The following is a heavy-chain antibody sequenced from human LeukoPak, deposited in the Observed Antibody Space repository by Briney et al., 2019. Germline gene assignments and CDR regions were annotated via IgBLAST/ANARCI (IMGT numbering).Heavy chain of an antibody. J-gene: IGHJ6*03. CDR3: ATDSPKDVAARSYYYMDV. V-gene: IGHV1-24*01. Sequence: ASVKVSCKVSGYPLTELSMNWVRQAPGKGLEWMGGFDPEDGETIYAQKFQGRVTMTEDTSTDTAYMELSSPRSEDTAVYYCATDSPKDVAARSYYYMDVWGKGTTVTVSS. D-gene: IGHD5-12*01. CDR1: GYPLTELS. CDR2: FDPEDGET.